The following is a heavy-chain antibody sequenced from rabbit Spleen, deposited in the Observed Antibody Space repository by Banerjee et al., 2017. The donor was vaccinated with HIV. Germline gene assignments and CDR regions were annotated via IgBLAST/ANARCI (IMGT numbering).Heavy chain of an antibody. Sequence: QEQLMQSGGGLVQPGGSLKLSCTASGFSFSNKAVMCWVRQAPGKGLEWIACINAVTGKAVYASWAKGRFTISRTSSTTVTLQMTSVTVADTAIYFCARDSGDWCFDLWGPGTLVTVS. J-gene: IGHJ6*01. CDR3: ARDSGDWCFDL. CDR1: GFSFSNKAV. V-gene: IGHV1S45*01. D-gene: IGHD1-1*01. CDR2: INAVTGKA.